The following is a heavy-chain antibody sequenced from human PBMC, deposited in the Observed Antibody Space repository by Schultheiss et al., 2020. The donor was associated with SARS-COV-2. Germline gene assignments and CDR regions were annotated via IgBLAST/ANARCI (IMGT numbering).Heavy chain of an antibody. CDR1: GFTFSSYS. CDR3: ASYHSSSWYVNLAY. J-gene: IGHJ4*02. V-gene: IGHV3-30*03. D-gene: IGHD6-13*01. Sequence: GESLKISCAASGFTFSSYSMNWVRQAPGKGLEWVAVLSDDGSYKYYADSVKGRFTISRDNSKNTLYLQMNSLRPEDTAVYYCASYHSSSWYVNLAYWGQGTLVTVSS. CDR2: LSDDGSYK.